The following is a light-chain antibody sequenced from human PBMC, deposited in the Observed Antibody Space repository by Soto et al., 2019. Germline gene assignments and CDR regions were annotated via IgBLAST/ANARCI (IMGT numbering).Light chain of an antibody. CDR2: WAS. V-gene: IGKV4-1*01. CDR3: QQYYSTPRT. J-gene: IGKJ2*02. CDR1: RSLLSNSNNHNY. Sequence: EIVMTQSPDSLAVSLGERATINCKSSRSLLSNSNNHNYLAWYQQKPGQPPKLLIFWASTRESGVPDRFSGSGSGTDFTLTISSLQAEDVAAYYCQQYYSTPRTFGQGTKLEIK.